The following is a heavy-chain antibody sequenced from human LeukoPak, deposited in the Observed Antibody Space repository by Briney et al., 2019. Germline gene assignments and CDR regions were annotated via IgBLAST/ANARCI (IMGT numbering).Heavy chain of an antibody. J-gene: IGHJ3*02. CDR1: GGSISSYY. V-gene: IGHV4-4*07. CDR2: IYTSGST. D-gene: IGHD3-22*01. Sequence: PSETLSLTCTVSGGSISSYYWSWIRQPAGKGLEWIGRIYTSGSTNYNPSLKSRVTMSVDTSKNQFSLKLSSVTAADTAVYYCARDNYSGYFIRYDAFDIWGQGTMVTVSS. CDR3: ARDNYSGYFIRYDAFDI.